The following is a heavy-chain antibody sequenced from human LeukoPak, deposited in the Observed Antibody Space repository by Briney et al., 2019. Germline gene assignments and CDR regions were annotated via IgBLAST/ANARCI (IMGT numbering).Heavy chain of an antibody. J-gene: IGHJ6*02. CDR2: IKTEGYDT. V-gene: IGHV3-7*01. D-gene: IGHD6-13*01. Sequence: GRSLRLSCAASGFTFSSYAMHWVRQAPGKGLEWVANIKTEGYDTYYVDSVKGRFTISRDNAKNSLYLQMDSLRAEDTAVYYCARAPLDSIWGSSWAYGMDVWGQGTTVTVSS. CDR1: GFTFSSYA. CDR3: ARAPLDSIWGSSWAYGMDV.